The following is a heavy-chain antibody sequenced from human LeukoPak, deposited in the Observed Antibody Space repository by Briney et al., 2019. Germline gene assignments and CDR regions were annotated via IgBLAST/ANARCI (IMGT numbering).Heavy chain of an antibody. CDR1: GFTLSNYW. V-gene: IGHV3-21*01. D-gene: IGHD6-19*01. CDR3: ARVGIAVAADY. CDR2: ISSSSSYI. Sequence: RGSLRLSCAASGFTLSNYWMSWVRQAPGKGLEWVSSISSSSSYIYYADSVKGRFTISRDNAKNSLYLQMNSLRAEDTAVYYCARVGIAVAADYWGQGTLVTVSS. J-gene: IGHJ4*02.